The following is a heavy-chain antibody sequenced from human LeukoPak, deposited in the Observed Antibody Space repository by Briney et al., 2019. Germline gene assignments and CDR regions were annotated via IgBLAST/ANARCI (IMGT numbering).Heavy chain of an antibody. CDR3: ARVQKGIAAAGTGGGWFEP. CDR2: ISASGDVT. D-gene: IGHD6-13*01. V-gene: IGHV3-23*01. Sequence: GGSLRLSCAASGFTFSKFPMGWVRQAPGRGLEWVSAISASGDVTFYADSLRGQFTISRDNAKKSLYLQMNSLRAEDTAVYYCARVQKGIAAAGTGGGWFEPWGQGTLVTVS. J-gene: IGHJ5*02. CDR1: GFTFSKFP.